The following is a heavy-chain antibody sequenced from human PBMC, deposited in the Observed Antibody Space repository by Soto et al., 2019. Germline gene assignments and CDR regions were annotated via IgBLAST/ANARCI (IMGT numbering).Heavy chain of an antibody. V-gene: IGHV1-69*13. J-gene: IGHJ6*02. Sequence: SSVKVSCKASGGTFSSYAISWVRQAPGQGLEWMGGIIPIFGTANYAQKFQGRVTITADESTSTAYMELSSLRSEDTAVYYCERDPTGYSSSWYPYYYYYYGMDGWG. CDR2: IIPIFGTA. CDR1: GGTFSSYA. CDR3: ERDPTGYSSSWYPYYYYYYGMDG. D-gene: IGHD6-13*01.